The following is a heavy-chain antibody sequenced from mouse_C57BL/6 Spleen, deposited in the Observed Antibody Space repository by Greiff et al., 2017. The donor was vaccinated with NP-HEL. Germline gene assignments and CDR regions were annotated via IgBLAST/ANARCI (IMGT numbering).Heavy chain of an antibody. CDR1: GFTFSDYG. J-gene: IGHJ1*03. CDR2: ISSGSSTI. V-gene: IGHV5-17*01. Sequence: EVQLVESGGGLVKPGGSLKLSCAASGFTFSDYGMHWVRQAPEQGLEWVAYISSGSSTIYYADTVKGRFTISGDKAKNTLFLQMTRLRAEDTAMYYCARRSFDVWGTGTTVTVSS. CDR3: ARRSFDV.